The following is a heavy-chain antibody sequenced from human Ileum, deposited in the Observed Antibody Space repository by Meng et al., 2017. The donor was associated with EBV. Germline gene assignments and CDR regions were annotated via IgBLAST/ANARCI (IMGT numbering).Heavy chain of an antibody. CDR1: GGYISSSNW. CDR2: IYHSGST. CDR3: ARVGQWLPIDY. J-gene: IGHJ4*02. D-gene: IGHD6-19*01. V-gene: IGHV4-4*03. Sequence: ATPPGTLALTCAVSGGYISSSNWWSWARQPPGKGLEWIGEIYHSGSTNYNPSLKSRVTISVDKSKNQFSLNLSSVTAADTAVYYCARVGQWLPIDYWGQGTLVTVS.